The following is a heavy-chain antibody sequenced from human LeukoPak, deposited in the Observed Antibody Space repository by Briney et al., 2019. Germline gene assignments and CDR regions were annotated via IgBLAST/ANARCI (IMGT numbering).Heavy chain of an antibody. CDR3: ARALRGPYNWFDP. CDR2: ISSSSSTI. D-gene: IGHD3-10*01. V-gene: IGHV3-48*01. Sequence: PGGSLRLSCAASGFTFSSYSMNWVRQAPGKGLEWVSYISSSSSTIYYADSVKGRFIISRDNAKNSLYLQMNSLRAEDTAVYYCARALRGPYNWFDPWGQGTLVTVSS. CDR1: GFTFSSYS. J-gene: IGHJ5*02.